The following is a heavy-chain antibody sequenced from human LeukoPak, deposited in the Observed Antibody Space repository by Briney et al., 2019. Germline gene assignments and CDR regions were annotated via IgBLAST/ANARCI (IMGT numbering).Heavy chain of an antibody. D-gene: IGHD2/OR15-2a*01. CDR3: AKSAGIWAFDI. Sequence: GGSLRLSCAASGFTFITYAMTWVRQGPGKGLEWVSAIWGSGDNTRYADSVKGRFTISRDNSKNMLYLQMNSLTAEDTAAYYCAKSAGIWAFDIWGQGTTVTVSS. J-gene: IGHJ3*02. V-gene: IGHV3-23*01. CDR1: GFTFITYA. CDR2: IWGSGDNT.